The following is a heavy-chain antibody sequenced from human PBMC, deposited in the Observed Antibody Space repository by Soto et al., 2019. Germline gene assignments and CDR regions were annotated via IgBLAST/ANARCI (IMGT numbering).Heavy chain of an antibody. J-gene: IGHJ4*02. CDR3: AHSLFQLDLGY. V-gene: IGHV2-5*02. D-gene: IGHD6-13*01. Sequence: SGPTLVNPKQPLSLTCPFAGFSLSTSGVGVGWIRQPPGKALEWLALIYWDDDKRYSPSLKSRLTITKDTSKNQVVLTMTNMDPVDTATYYCAHSLFQLDLGYWGQGTLVTVSS. CDR1: GFSLSTSGVG. CDR2: IYWDDDK.